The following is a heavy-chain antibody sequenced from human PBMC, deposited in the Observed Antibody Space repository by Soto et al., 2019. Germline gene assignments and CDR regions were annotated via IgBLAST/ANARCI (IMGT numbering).Heavy chain of an antibody. J-gene: IGHJ4*02. CDR1: GGSISSSNW. CDR2: IYHSGST. D-gene: IGHD1-26*01. V-gene: IGHV4-4*02. CDR3: ARSFSGSYAAFEY. Sequence: SETLSLTCAVSGGSISSSNWWSWVRQPPGKGLEWIGEIYHSGSTNYNPSLKSRVTISVDKSKNQFSLKLSSVTAADTAVYYCARSFSGSYAAFEYWGQGTLVTVSS.